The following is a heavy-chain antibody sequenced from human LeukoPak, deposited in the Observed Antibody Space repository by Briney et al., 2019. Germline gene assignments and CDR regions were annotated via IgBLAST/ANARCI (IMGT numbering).Heavy chain of an antibody. V-gene: IGHV4-59*01. D-gene: IGHD3-22*01. CDR2: IYYSGST. CDR1: GGSISSYY. Sequence: SETLSLTCTVSGGSISSYYWSWIREPPGKGLEWIWYIYYSGSTNYNPSLKSRVTISGDTAKNQFSLKLSSMTATDTAVYYCERDRYDSSGYYSDYWGQGTLVTVSS. CDR3: ERDRYDSSGYYSDY. J-gene: IGHJ4*01.